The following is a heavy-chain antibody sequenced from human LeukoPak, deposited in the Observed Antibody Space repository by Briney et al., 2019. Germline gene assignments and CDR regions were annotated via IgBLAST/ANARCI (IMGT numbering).Heavy chain of an antibody. D-gene: IGHD3-3*01. CDR2: IYYSGST. J-gene: IGHJ4*02. CDR3: ARDLAKSGSDY. Sequence: PSETLSLTCTVSGGSISSYYWSWIRQPPGKGLEWIGYIYYSGSTNYNPSLKSRVTISVDTSKNQFSLKLSSVTAADTAVYYCARDLAKSGSDYWGQGTLVTVSS. CDR1: GGSISSYY. V-gene: IGHV4-59*12.